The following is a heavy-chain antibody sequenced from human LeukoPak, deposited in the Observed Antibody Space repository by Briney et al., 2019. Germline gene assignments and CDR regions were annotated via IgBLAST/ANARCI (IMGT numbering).Heavy chain of an antibody. CDR3: ARQKVVPDSSDY. Sequence: PSETLSLTCTVSGGSISSSSYYWGWIRQPPGKGLEWIGSIYYSGSTYYNPSLKSRVTISVDTSKNQFSLKLSSVTAADTAVYYCARQKVVPDSSDYWGQGTLVTVPS. V-gene: IGHV4-39*01. CDR2: IYYSGST. J-gene: IGHJ4*02. D-gene: IGHD2-15*01. CDR1: GGSISSSSYY.